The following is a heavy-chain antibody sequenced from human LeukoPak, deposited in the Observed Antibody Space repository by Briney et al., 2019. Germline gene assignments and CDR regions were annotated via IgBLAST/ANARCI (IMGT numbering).Heavy chain of an antibody. CDR1: GFTFSSYS. V-gene: IGHV3-21*01. CDR2: ISSSSSYI. Sequence: GVSLRLSCAASGFTFSSYSMNWVRQAPGKGLEWVSSISSSSSYIYYADSVKGRFTISRDNAKNSLYLQMNSLRAEDTAVYYCARGRYGDYVPGGRQRSGGFDYWGQGTLVTVSS. CDR3: ARGRYGDYVPGGRQRSGGFDY. J-gene: IGHJ4*02. D-gene: IGHD4-17*01.